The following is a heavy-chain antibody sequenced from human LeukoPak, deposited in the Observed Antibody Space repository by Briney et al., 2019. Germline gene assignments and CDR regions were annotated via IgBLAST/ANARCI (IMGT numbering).Heavy chain of an antibody. V-gene: IGHV4-59*08. CDR3: ARYSGMGYSPGTYSNS. D-gene: IGHD1-26*01. CDR2: IYYSGST. CDR1: GGSISSYY. Sequence: SETLSLTCTVSGGSISSYYWSWIRQPPGKGLEWIGYIYYSGSTNYNPSLKSRVTISVDTSKNQFSLKLSSVSAADTAVYYCARYSGMGYSPGTYSNSWGQGTRVTVSS. J-gene: IGHJ4*02.